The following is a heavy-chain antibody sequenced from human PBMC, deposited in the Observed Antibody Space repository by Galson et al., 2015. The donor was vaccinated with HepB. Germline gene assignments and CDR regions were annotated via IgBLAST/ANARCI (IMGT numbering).Heavy chain of an antibody. J-gene: IGHJ3*02. CDR3: ATATVTTSEPHGGAFEI. Sequence: QSGAEVKKPGESLRISCKVSGYTLTELSMHWVRQAPGKGLEWMGGFDPEDGETIYAQKFQGRVTMTEDTSTDTAYMELSSLRSEDTAVYYCATATVTTSEPHGGAFEIWGQGTMVTVSS. CDR1: GYTLTELS. D-gene: IGHD4-17*01. V-gene: IGHV1-24*01. CDR2: FDPEDGET.